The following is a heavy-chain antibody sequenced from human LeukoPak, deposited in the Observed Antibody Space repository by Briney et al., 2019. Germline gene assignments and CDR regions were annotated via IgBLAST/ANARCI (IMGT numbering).Heavy chain of an antibody. CDR2: ISYDGSNK. V-gene: IGHV3-30-3*01. CDR3: AREGIAAAGTIHYYYGMDV. J-gene: IGHJ6*02. Sequence: GGSLRLSCAASGFTFSSYAMHWVRQAPGKGLEWVAVISYDGSNKYYADSVKGRFTISRDNAKNSLYLQMNSLRAEDTAVYYCAREGIAAAGTIHYYYGMDVWGQGTTVTVSS. CDR1: GFTFSSYA. D-gene: IGHD6-13*01.